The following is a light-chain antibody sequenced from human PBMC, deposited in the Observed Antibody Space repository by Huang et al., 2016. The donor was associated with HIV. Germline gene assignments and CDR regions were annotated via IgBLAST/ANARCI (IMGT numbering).Light chain of an antibody. CDR1: QSISSN. CDR2: GGS. CDR3: QQYDNWPPWT. V-gene: IGKV3-15*01. Sequence: EIVMTQSPATLSVSPGERATLSCRASQSISSNFAWYQQKPGQAPRLLIYGGSTRATGIPARCRGSGSGTEFTLTISSLQYEDFAVYYCQQYDNWPPWTFGQGTKVEIK. J-gene: IGKJ1*01.